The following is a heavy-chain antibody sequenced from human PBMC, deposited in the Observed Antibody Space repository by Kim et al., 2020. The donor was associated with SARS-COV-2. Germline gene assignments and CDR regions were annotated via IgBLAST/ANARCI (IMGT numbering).Heavy chain of an antibody. Sequence: YAAPVKGRFTISRDDSKNTLYLQMNSLKTEDTAVYYCTTLATVGYYGMDVWGQGTTVTVSS. CDR3: TTLATVGYYGMDV. J-gene: IGHJ6*02. V-gene: IGHV3-15*01. D-gene: IGHD4-4*01.